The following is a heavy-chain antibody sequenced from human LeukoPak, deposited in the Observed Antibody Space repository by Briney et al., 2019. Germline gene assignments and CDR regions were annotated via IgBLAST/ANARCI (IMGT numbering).Heavy chain of an antibody. CDR2: ISAYNGNT. D-gene: IGHD5-18*01. V-gene: IGHV1-18*01. CDR3: ARGTVDTTIYYFDY. CDR1: GYTSTSYG. Sequence: ASVKVSCKASGYTSTSYGISWVRQAPGQGLEWMGWISAYNGNTNYAHKLQGRVTMTTDTSTSTAYMELRSLRSDDTAVYYCARGTVDTTIYYFDYWGQGTLVTVSS. J-gene: IGHJ4*02.